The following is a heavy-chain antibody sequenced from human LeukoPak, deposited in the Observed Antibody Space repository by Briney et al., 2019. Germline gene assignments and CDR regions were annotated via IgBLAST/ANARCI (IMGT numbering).Heavy chain of an antibody. J-gene: IGHJ4*02. CDR3: ARDIDYTNSAGYYSTFYFDH. Sequence: GGSLRLSCEISGFTFNIYWMTWVRQAPGKGLEWVANINEDGSELYYADSVKGRFTISRDNAKNSLYLQMSSLRVGDTAVYYCARDIDYTNSAGYYSTFYFDHWGQGTLVTVSS. CDR2: INEDGSEL. CDR1: GFTFNIYW. D-gene: IGHD3-22*01. V-gene: IGHV3-7*01.